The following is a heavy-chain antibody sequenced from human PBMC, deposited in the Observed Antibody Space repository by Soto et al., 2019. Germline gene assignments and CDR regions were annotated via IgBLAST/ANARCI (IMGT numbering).Heavy chain of an antibody. J-gene: IGHJ6*02. Sequence: QVQLVESGGGLVKPGGSLRLSCAASGITFSDYYMSWIRQAPGKGLEGVSYISSSGHYTEHADSVRGRFTTSRDNARNSLYLQMNSQRVEDTAVYYCARELDGMDVWGQGTKVTVSS. CDR3: ARELDGMDV. V-gene: IGHV3-11*05. CDR2: ISSSGHYT. CDR1: GITFSDYY.